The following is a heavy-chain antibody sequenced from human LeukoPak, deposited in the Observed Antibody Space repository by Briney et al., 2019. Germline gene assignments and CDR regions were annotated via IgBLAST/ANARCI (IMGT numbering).Heavy chain of an antibody. D-gene: IGHD1-1*01. CDR2: IYHSGST. CDR3: ARDLRHRTGTSSPDDY. CDR1: GYSISSGYY. V-gene: IGHV4-38-2*02. J-gene: IGHJ4*02. Sequence: SETLSLTCTVSGYSISSGYYWGWVRQPPGKGLEWIGSIYHSGSTYYNPSLKSRVTISVDTSKNQFSLKLSSVTAADTAVYYCARDLRHRTGTSSPDDYWGQGTLVTVSS.